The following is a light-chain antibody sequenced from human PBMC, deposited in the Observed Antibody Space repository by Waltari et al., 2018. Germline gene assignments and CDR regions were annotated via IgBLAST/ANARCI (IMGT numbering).Light chain of an antibody. J-gene: IGLJ1*01. CDR1: SSDVGGYDL. Sequence: QSALTQPASVSGSPGQSITVSCPGTSSDVGGYDLVSWYQLHPGTAPKLIIYDVSKRPSGVSDRFSGSKFGDTASLTISGLQPEDEADYYCCSYTSSSPSSVFGTGTKVTVL. CDR2: DVS. CDR3: CSYTSSSPSSV. V-gene: IGLV2-14*03.